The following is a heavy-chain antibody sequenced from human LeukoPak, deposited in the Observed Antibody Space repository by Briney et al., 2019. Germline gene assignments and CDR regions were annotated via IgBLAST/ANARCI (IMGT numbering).Heavy chain of an antibody. J-gene: IGHJ4*02. CDR3: AKPYDSSGYSGY. D-gene: IGHD3-22*01. V-gene: IGHV3-48*04. CDR2: ISSSSSGI. CDR1: GFTFSTYS. Sequence: QSGGSLRLSCAVSGFTFSTYSMNWVRQAPGKGLEWVSYISSSSSGIYYADSVKGRFTISRDNAKNTLYLQMNSLRAEDTAVYYCAKPYDSSGYSGYWGQGTLVTVSS.